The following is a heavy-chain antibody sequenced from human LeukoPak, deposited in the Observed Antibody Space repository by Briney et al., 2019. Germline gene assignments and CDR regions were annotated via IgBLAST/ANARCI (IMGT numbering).Heavy chain of an antibody. CDR1: AGSFSGYY. CDR3: ARGFGWNDGRGDAFDI. J-gene: IGHJ3*02. D-gene: IGHD1-1*01. Sequence: SETLSLTCAVYAGSFSGYYWSWIRQPPGKGLEWIGEINHSGSTNYNPSLKSRVTISVDTSKNQFSLKLSSVTAADTAVYYCARGFGWNDGRGDAFDIWGQGTMVTVSS. V-gene: IGHV4-34*01. CDR2: INHSGST.